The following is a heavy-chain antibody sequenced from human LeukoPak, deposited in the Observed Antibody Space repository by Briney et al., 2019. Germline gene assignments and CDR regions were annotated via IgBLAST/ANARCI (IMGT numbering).Heavy chain of an antibody. D-gene: IGHD3-16*01. CDR1: GGSISSISYY. Sequence: SETLSLTCTVSGGSISSISYYWGWIRQPPGKGLEWIGTVYYSETYYNLSLKSRVTISADTSKNQFSLKLSSLTASDTAVYYCARAPPGVWVPRGEYNWFDPWGQGTLVTVFS. V-gene: IGHV4-39*07. J-gene: IGHJ5*02. CDR3: ARAPPGVWVPRGEYNWFDP. CDR2: VYYSET.